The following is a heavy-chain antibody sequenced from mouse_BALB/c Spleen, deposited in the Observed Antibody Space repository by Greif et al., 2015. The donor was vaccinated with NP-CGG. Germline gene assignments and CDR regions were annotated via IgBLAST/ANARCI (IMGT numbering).Heavy chain of an antibody. CDR3: TRDYYGSSYFDY. CDR1: GYTFTDYE. J-gene: IGHJ2*01. CDR2: IDPETGGT. D-gene: IGHD1-1*01. V-gene: IGHV1-15*01. Sequence: VQLQQSGAELVRPGASVTLSCKASGYTFTDYEMHWVKQTPVHGLEWIGAIDPETGGTAYNQKFKGKATLTADKSSSXAYMELRSLTSEDSAVYYCTRDYYGSSYFDYWAKAPLSQSPQ.